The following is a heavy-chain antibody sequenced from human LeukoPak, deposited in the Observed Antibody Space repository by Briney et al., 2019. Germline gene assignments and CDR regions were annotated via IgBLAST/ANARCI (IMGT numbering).Heavy chain of an antibody. V-gene: IGHV3-23*01. D-gene: IGHD3-9*01. CDR1: GFTFGNYA. J-gene: IGHJ4*02. CDR2: MSGSGSST. CDR3: ARVLYYDILTGYTFDY. Sequence: RPGGSLRLSCAASGFTFGNYAMTWVRQAPGKGLEWVSSMSGSGSSTYFADSVKGRFTISRDNSKNTLYLQMNGLRPEDTAVYYCARVLYYDILTGYTFDYWGQGTLVTDSS.